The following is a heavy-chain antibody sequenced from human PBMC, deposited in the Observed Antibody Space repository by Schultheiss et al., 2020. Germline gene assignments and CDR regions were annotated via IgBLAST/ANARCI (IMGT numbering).Heavy chain of an antibody. V-gene: IGHV3-7*04. D-gene: IGHD6-13*01. CDR2: IKQGGSED. CDR1: GFTFSSYA. CDR3: ARGPRGGYVSSWYLWGPEANWFDP. Sequence: GESLKISCAASGFTFSSYAMHWVRQAPGKGLEWVANIKQGGSEDYYADSVKGRFTISRDNANNSLYLQMNSLRAEDTAVYYCARGPRGGYVSSWYLWGPEANWFDPWGQGTLVTVSS. J-gene: IGHJ5*02.